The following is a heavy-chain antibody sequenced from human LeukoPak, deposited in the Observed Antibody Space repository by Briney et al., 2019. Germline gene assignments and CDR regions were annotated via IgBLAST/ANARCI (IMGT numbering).Heavy chain of an antibody. D-gene: IGHD6-19*01. CDR1: GFTFSDHY. J-gene: IGHJ4*02. CDR3: ARDGYSSGWFN. Sequence: GGSLRLSCAASGFTFSDHYMTWIRQAPGKGLEWVSYISGSGDTIYYADSVKGRFTISRDNAKNSLYLQMNSLRAEDTAVYYCARDGYSSGWFNWGQGTLVTVSS. V-gene: IGHV3-11*01. CDR2: ISGSGDTI.